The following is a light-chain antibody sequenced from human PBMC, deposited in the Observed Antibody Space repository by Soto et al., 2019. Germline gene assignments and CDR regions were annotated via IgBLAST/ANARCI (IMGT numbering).Light chain of an antibody. CDR3: AAWDDSLNRPV. J-gene: IGLJ7*01. V-gene: IGLV1-44*01. CDR1: SSNIGGNT. CDR2: SNS. Sequence: QSVLTQPPSASGTPGQRVTISCSGSSSNIGGNTVNWYQQIPGTAPKLLLYSNSQRPSGVPDRFSGSKSGSSASLANRGLQSEDQADYYCAAWDDSLNRPVFGGGTQLTVI.